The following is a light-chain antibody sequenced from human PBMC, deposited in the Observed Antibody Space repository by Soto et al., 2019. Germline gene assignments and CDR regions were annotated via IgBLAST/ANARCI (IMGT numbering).Light chain of an antibody. J-gene: IGKJ1*01. CDR3: QQTYSTPPWT. Sequence: IQMTQSPSSLSASVGDRVTITCRASQSITRYLNWYQMKVGIAPKLLIYAASYLHGGVPSRFSGSGSGTDFTLTISSLQPEDFATYYCQQTYSTPPWTFGQGTKVDIK. CDR1: QSITRY. V-gene: IGKV1-39*01. CDR2: AAS.